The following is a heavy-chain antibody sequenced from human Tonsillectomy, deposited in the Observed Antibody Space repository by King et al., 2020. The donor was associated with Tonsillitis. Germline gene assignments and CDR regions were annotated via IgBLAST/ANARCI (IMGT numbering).Heavy chain of an antibody. J-gene: IGHJ4*02. V-gene: IGHV4-59*01. D-gene: IGHD6-13*01. CDR3: ARELAAAAFEY. CDR1: ADSISSDY. CDR2: LYYSGST. Sequence: QLQESGPGLVKPSETLSLTCSVSADSISSDYWSWIRQPPGKGLEWIGCLYYSGSTNYNPSLKSRVTISLDTSKNQFSLKLTSVTAADTAVYYCARELAAAAFEYWGQGIPVTVSS.